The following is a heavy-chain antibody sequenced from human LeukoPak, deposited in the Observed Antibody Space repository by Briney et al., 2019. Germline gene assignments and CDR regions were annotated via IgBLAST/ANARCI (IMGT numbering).Heavy chain of an antibody. D-gene: IGHD3-22*01. CDR3: AKDPTYYYDSSGYLFDY. CDR1: GFTFSSYI. Sequence: GRSLRLSCAASGFTFSSYILHWVRQAPGTGLEWVAFISYDGDNKFYADSVKGRFTISRDNSKNTLYLQMNSLRAEDTAVYYCAKDPTYYYDSSGYLFDYWGQGTLVTVSS. J-gene: IGHJ4*02. V-gene: IGHV3-30-3*01. CDR2: ISYDGDNK.